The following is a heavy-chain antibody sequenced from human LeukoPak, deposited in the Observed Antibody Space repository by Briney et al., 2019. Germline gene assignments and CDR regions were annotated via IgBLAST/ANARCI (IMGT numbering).Heavy chain of an antibody. D-gene: IGHD1-26*01. Sequence: ASVKVSCKASGYTFTDYSIHWVRQAPRQGLEWMGWINPNSGGTNYAQIFQGRVTMTSDTSITTAYMELSRLRSDDTAVYYCARDGKSTPYYFDYWGQGTLVTVSS. V-gene: IGHV1-2*02. J-gene: IGHJ4*02. CDR3: ARDGKSTPYYFDY. CDR2: INPNSGGT. CDR1: GYTFTDYS.